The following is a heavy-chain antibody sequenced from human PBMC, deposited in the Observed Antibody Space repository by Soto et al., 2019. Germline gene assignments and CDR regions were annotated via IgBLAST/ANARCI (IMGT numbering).Heavy chain of an antibody. CDR1: GFSFSNYG. CDR3: VRDCNQLEDAHAFDI. D-gene: IGHD2-15*01. J-gene: IGHJ3*02. Sequence: QVQLAESGGGVVQPGRCLSLDCAASGFSFSNYGMHCERQAPGRGLGGVAVIYYDGSKKFSAEPGKGRFTISSDNSWNTQSLQMDSLRPEDTPIYYCVRDCNQLEDAHAFDIWGLGTMVTLSS. V-gene: IGHV3-33*04. CDR2: IYYDGSKK.